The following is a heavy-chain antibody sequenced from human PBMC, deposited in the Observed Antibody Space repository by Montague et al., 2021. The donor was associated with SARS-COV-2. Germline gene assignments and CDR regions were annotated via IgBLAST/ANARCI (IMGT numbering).Heavy chain of an antibody. J-gene: IGHJ6*02. CDR3: ARDPWRITIFGVVTRYGMDV. Sequence: SETLSLTCIVSGGSVSSGSYYWSWIRQPPGKGLEWIGYIYYSGSTNNXPSLKSRVTISVDTSKNQFSLKLSSVTAADTAVYYCARDPWRITIFGVVTRYGMDVWGQGTTVTVSS. D-gene: IGHD3-3*01. CDR2: IYYSGST. CDR1: GGSVSSGSYY. V-gene: IGHV4-61*01.